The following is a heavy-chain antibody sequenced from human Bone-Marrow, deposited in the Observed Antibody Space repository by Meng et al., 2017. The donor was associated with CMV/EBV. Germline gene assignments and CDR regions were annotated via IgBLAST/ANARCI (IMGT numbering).Heavy chain of an antibody. CDR3: GGEPYPDPYYYYYGMEV. J-gene: IGHJ6*02. Sequence: GESLKISCAASGFSFSSYSMNWVRHAPGKGLERVSYISSSSSSIYDADSVKGRFIISRDNAKNSLYLQMNSLSAEDTAVYYCGGEPYPDPYYYYYGMEVWGQGTTVTGSS. CDR2: ISSSSSSI. V-gene: IGHV3-48*04. CDR1: GFSFSSYS. D-gene: IGHD1-14*01.